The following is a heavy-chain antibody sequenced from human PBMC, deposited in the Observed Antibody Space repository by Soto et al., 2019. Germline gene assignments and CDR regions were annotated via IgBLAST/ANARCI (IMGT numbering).Heavy chain of an antibody. D-gene: IGHD1-7*01. Sequence: ASVKVSCKGSGYTFSHYFIHWWRQAPGQLLDWIGIVDPSRGSSDYAQKFQGRVTMTTDVSTRTVFMDLSSLTSEDTAVYYCARPLIGNTVDLWGQGTTVT. CDR1: GYTFSHYF. CDR3: ARPLIGNTVDL. CDR2: VDPSRGSS. J-gene: IGHJ3*01. V-gene: IGHV1-46*01.